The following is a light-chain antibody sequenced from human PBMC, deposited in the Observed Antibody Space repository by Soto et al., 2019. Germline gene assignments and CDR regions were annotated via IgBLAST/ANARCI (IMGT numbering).Light chain of an antibody. CDR3: QQYNSYSPLT. V-gene: IGKV1-5*01. CDR2: DAS. Sequence: DIQMAQSASTLSASVGDRFTVTCLASQSISSWLAWYQQKPGKAPKLLIYDASSLESGVPSRFSGSGSGTEFTLTISSLQPDDFATYYCQQYNSYSPLTFGQGTRLQIK. J-gene: IGKJ5*01. CDR1: QSISSW.